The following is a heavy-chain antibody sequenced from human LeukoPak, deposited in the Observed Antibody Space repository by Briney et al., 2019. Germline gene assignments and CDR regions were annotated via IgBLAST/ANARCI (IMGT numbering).Heavy chain of an antibody. Sequence: GASVKVSCKASGGTFSSYAISWVRQAPGQGHEWMGRIIPIFGTANYAQKFQGRVTITTDESTSTAYMELSSLRSEDTAVYYCARFASGDPFDYWGQGTLVTVSS. V-gene: IGHV1-69*05. CDR1: GGTFSSYA. J-gene: IGHJ4*02. CDR3: ARFASGDPFDY. CDR2: IIPIFGTA. D-gene: IGHD2-21*02.